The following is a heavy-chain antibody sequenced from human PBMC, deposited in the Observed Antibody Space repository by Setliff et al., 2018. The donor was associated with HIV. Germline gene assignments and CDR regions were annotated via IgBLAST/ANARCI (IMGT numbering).Heavy chain of an antibody. CDR1: GYTFSSHG. Sequence: SVKVSCKASGYTFSSHGITWVRQVPGQGLEWMGWISDYTGNTNYAQKFQARVTMTIDSSTTTAYMELRSLRADDTALYYCARYVSYTSDWREAFDIWGQGTMVTVSS. CDR2: ISDYTGNT. J-gene: IGHJ3*02. D-gene: IGHD6-19*01. CDR3: ARYVSYTSDWREAFDI. V-gene: IGHV1-18*01.